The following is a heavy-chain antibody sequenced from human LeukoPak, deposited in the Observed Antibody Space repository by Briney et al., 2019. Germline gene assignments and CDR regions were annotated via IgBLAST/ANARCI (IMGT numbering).Heavy chain of an antibody. CDR3: AGTAYYDILTGPIRHAFDI. D-gene: IGHD3-9*01. CDR1: GGSINISY. V-gene: IGHV4-59*08. J-gene: IGHJ3*02. CDR2: IYYSGST. Sequence: SETLSLTCTVSGGSINISYWSWIRQPPGKGLEWIGYIYYSGSTNYNPSLKSRVTISVDTSKNQFSLKLSSVTAADTAVYYCAGTAYYDILTGPIRHAFDIWGQGTMVTVSS.